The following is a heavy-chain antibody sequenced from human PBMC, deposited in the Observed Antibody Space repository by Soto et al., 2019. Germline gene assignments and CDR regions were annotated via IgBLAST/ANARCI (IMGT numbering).Heavy chain of an antibody. D-gene: IGHD5-18*01. CDR2: IWYDGSNK. CDR1: GFTFSNYG. J-gene: IGHJ4*02. Sequence: QVQLVESGGGVVQPGRSLRLSCAASGFTFSNYGMHWVRQAPGKGLEWVAVIWYDGSNKYYADSVKGRFTISRDNSKNTLYLQMNSLRAEDTAVYYCARGGDTAMTSFDYWGQGTLVTVSS. V-gene: IGHV3-33*01. CDR3: ARGGDTAMTSFDY.